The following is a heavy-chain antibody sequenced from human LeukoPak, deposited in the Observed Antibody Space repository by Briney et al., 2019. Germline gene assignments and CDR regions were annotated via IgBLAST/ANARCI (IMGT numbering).Heavy chain of an antibody. D-gene: IGHD3-10*01. J-gene: IGHJ4*02. CDR2: ISSSGSNI. V-gene: IGHV3-21*01. Sequence: GGSLRLSCAVSGFTFSIYTMNWVRQAPGKGLEWVSSISSSGSNIYHADSVKGRFTISRDNAKNSLYLQMNSLRAEDTAVYYCARVLELGMADYFDYWGQGTLVTVSS. CDR1: GFTFSIYT. CDR3: ARVLELGMADYFDY.